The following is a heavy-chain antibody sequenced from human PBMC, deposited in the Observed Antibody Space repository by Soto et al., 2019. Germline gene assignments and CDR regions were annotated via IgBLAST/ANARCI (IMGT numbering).Heavy chain of an antibody. J-gene: IGHJ5*02. CDR3: ARTDFWSGYGPFDP. V-gene: IGHV4-59*01. CDR2: IYYSGST. Sequence: PSETLSLTCTVSGGSISSYYWSWIRQPPGKGLEWIGYIYYSGSTNYNPSLKSRVTISVDTSTNQFSLKLSSVTAADTAVYYCARTDFWSGYGPFDPWGQGTLVTVSS. CDR1: GGSISSYY. D-gene: IGHD3-3*01.